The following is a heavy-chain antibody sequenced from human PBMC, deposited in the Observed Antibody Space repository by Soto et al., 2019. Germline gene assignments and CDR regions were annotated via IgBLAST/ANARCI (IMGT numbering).Heavy chain of an antibody. CDR1: GGSISSSSYY. Sequence: PSETLSLTCTVSGGSISSSSYYWGWIRQPPGKGLEWIGSIYYSGSTYYNPSLKSRVTISVDTSKNQFSLKLSSVTAADTAVYYCARIVVVVAAITFDPWGQGTLVTVSS. CDR3: ARIVVVVAAITFDP. CDR2: IYYSGST. V-gene: IGHV4-39*01. J-gene: IGHJ5*02. D-gene: IGHD2-15*01.